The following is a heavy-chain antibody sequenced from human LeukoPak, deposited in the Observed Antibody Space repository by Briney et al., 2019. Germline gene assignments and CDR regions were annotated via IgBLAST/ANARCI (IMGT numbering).Heavy chain of an antibody. CDR2: ISSSGSTI. V-gene: IGHV3-11*04. J-gene: IGHJ4*02. CDR1: GFTFSDYY. D-gene: IGHD3-22*01. Sequence: GGSLRLSCAASGFTFSDYYMSWIRQAPGKGLEWVSYISSSGSTIHYADSVKGRFTISRDNAKNSLYLQMNSLRAEDTAVYYCAREYYDSSGYRNFDYWGQGTLVTVSS. CDR3: AREYYDSSGYRNFDY.